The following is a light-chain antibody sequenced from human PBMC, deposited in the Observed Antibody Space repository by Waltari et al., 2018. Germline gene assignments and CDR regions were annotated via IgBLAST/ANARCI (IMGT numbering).Light chain of an antibody. J-gene: IGKJ4*02. CDR3: QHRTG. CDR1: QSVSTY. Sequence: EIVLTQSPATLSLSPGERATLSCRASQSVSTYLAWYQQKPGQAPRLLIYDASNRATGIPARFSGSGSGTDFTLTISSLEPEDFAVYYCQHRTGFGGGTKVEIK. V-gene: IGKV3-11*01. CDR2: DAS.